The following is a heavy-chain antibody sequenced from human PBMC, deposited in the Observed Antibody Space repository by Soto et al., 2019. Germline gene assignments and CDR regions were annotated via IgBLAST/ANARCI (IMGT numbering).Heavy chain of an antibody. J-gene: IGHJ6*02. D-gene: IGHD4-17*01. CDR2: IYYSGST. V-gene: IGHV4-31*03. CDR1: GGSISSGGYY. CDR3: ARDATTGKGFYYYYGMDV. Sequence: SETLSLTCTVSGGSISSGGYYWSWIRQHPGKGLEWIGYIYYSGSTYYNPSLKSRVTISVDTSKNQFSLKLSSVTAADTAVYYCARDATTGKGFYYYYGMDVWGQGTTVTVSS.